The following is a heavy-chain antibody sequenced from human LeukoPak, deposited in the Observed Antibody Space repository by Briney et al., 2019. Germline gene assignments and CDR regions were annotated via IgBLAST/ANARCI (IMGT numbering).Heavy chain of an antibody. CDR1: GYSISSGYY. D-gene: IGHD3/OR15-3a*01. CDR2: IYPGGNT. Sequence: PSETLSLTCTVSGYSISSGYYWGWIRPSPGKGLEWIGNIYPGGNTYPNPSLKSRVTISVDTSKKQLSLRLSSVTAADTAVYYCAKEAPTDYAFDIWGQGTMVTVS. J-gene: IGHJ3*02. CDR3: AKEAPTDYAFDI. V-gene: IGHV4-38-2*02.